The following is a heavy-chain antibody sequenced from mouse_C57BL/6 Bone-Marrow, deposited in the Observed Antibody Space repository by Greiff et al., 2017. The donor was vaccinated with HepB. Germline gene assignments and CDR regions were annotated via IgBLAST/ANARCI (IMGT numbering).Heavy chain of an antibody. D-gene: IGHD1-1*01. J-gene: IGHJ4*01. CDR3: ARDGAGSSSYYYAMDY. CDR1: GFTFSSYA. V-gene: IGHV5-4*01. CDR2: ISDGGSYT. Sequence: EVQRVESGGGLVKPGGSLKLSCAASGFTFSSYAMSWVRQTPEKRLEWVATISDGGSYTYYPDNVKGRFTISRDNAKNNLYLQMSHLKSEDTAMYYCARDGAGSSSYYYAMDYWGQGTSVTVSS.